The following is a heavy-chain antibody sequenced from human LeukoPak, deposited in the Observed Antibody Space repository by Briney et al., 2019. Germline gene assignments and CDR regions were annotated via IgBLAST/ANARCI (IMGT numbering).Heavy chain of an antibody. V-gene: IGHV1-3*01. CDR2: INAGNGNT. Sequence: GTSVKVSCKASGFTFTSSAVQWVRQAPGQRLEWMGWINAGNGNTKYSQKFQGRVTITRDTSASTAYMELSSLRSEDTAVYYCARDRSYYGSGSYYYFDYWGQGTLVTVSS. CDR1: GFTFTSSA. D-gene: IGHD3-10*01. J-gene: IGHJ4*02. CDR3: ARDRSYYGSGSYYYFDY.